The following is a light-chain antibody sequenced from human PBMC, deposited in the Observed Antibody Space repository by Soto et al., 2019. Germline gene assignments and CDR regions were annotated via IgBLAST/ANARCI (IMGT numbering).Light chain of an antibody. CDR1: QSVSSS. J-gene: IGKJ1*01. CDR3: HQYNNWWT. Sequence: TTQSPATQSVSPGERATLSFRASQSVSSSLAWYQQKPGQAPRLLIYDASTRATGIPTRFSGSGSGTEFTLTISSLQSEDFAVYYCHQYNNWWTFGQGTKVDIK. V-gene: IGKV3-15*01. CDR2: DAS.